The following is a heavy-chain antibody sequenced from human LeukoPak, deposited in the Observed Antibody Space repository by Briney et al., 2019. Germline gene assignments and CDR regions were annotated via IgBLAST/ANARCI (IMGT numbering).Heavy chain of an antibody. CDR1: GFTFSDYW. Sequence: SGGSLRLSCEASGFTFSDYWMSWVRQAPGKGLEWVAIIKEDGSEKFYVGPVKGRFTISRDNAKNSLYLQMDNLRAEDTAVYYCTRAFSSWSDYFDYWGQGTLVTVSS. V-gene: IGHV3-7*04. J-gene: IGHJ4*02. D-gene: IGHD6-13*01. CDR2: IKEDGSEK. CDR3: TRAFSSWSDYFDY.